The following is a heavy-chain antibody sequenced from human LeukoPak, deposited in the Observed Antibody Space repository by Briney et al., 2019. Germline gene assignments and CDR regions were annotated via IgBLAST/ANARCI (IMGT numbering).Heavy chain of an antibody. CDR1: GFSFDEYG. Sequence: GGSLRLSCAASGFSFDEYGMSWVRQAPGKGLEWVGRSRNKANSYSTTFGKSVKGRLTISRDESENSLYLQLNSLKTEDTGVYYCVRLSRGAMNYYMDVWGKGTTVTISS. CDR3: VRLSRGAMNYYMDV. V-gene: IGHV3-72*01. J-gene: IGHJ6*03. D-gene: IGHD3-10*01. CDR2: SRNKANSYST.